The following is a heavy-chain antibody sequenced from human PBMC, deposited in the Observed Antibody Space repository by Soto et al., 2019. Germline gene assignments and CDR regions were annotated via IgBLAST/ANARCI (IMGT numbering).Heavy chain of an antibody. CDR2: IDPSDSYT. J-gene: IGHJ6*02. CDR1: GYSFTTYC. V-gene: IGHV5-10-1*01. Sequence: GESLKISCKGSGYSFTTYCISWVRQMPGKGLEWMGRIDPSDSYTNYSPSFQGHVTISADKSISTAYLQWSSLKASDTAMYYCARQGYYYGSGSYSYYYYGMAVRGQGTTVTVSS. CDR3: ARQGYYYGSGSYSYYYYGMAV. D-gene: IGHD3-10*01.